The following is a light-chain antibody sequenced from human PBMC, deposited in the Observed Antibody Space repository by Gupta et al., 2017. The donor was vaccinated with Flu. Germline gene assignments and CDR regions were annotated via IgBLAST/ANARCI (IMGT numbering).Light chain of an antibody. V-gene: IGLV8-61*01. CDR1: SVSVSTRYC. CDR3: VMYMGSGMWV. CDR2: STN. J-gene: IGLJ3*02. Sequence: QTVVTQEPSFSVSPGGTVPLPCGLSSVSVSTRYCPAWYQQTPGQAPRTLIYSTNTRTSGVPDRFSGSILGNKAALPITGAQADDESDYYCVMYMGSGMWVFGGGTKLTVL.